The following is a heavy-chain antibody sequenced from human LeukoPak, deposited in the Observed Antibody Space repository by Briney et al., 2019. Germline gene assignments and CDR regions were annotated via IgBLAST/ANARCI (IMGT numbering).Heavy chain of an antibody. CDR2: INHSGST. D-gene: IGHD3-10*01. V-gene: IGHV4-34*01. J-gene: IGHJ3*02. Sequence: IPSETLSLTCAVYGGSFSGYYWTWIRQPPGEGLEWIGEINHSGSTNYNPSLKRRLSISLDTSRNQFSLKLNSVTAADTAVYYRAKSNGYGLVDIWGQGTMVTVSS. CDR1: GGSFSGYY. CDR3: AKSNGYGLVDI.